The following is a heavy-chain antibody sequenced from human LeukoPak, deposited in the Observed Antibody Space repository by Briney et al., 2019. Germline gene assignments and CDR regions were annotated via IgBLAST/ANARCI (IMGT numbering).Heavy chain of an antibody. V-gene: IGHV3-21*01. J-gene: IGHJ6*02. CDR2: ISSSSSYI. CDR3: ARVMWAAGTLYYYYGMDV. Sequence: GGSLGLSCAASGFTFSSYSMNWVRQAPGKGLEWVSSISSSSSYIYYADSVKGRFTISRDNAKNSLYLQMNSLRAEDTAVYYCARVMWAAGTLYYYYGMDVWGQGTTVTVSS. CDR1: GFTFSSYS. D-gene: IGHD6-13*01.